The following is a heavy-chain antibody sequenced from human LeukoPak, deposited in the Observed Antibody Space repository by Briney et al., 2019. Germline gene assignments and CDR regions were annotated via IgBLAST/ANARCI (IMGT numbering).Heavy chain of an antibody. V-gene: IGHV1-2*02. Sequence: GASVKVSCKASGYTFTGYYMHWVRQPPGQGLEWMGWINPNSGGTNYAQKFQGTVTMTRDTSISTAYMELSRLKSDDTGVYYCARGYRYSSGWSNAFDIWGQGTMVTVSS. CDR1: GYTFTGYY. D-gene: IGHD6-19*01. CDR3: ARGYRYSSGWSNAFDI. CDR2: INPNSGGT. J-gene: IGHJ3*02.